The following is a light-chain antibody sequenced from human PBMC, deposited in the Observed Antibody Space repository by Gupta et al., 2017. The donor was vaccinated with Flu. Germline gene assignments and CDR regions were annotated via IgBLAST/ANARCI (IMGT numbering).Light chain of an antibody. J-gene: IGKJ1*01. CDR1: QTISSW. V-gene: IGKV1-5*03. CDR3: QHDNTYPWT. CDR2: KAS. Sequence: PSTLSASVGDRVTITCRASQTISSWLAWYQQRPGKAPNLLIYKASTLESGVPSRFSGSGSGTEFILTISSLQPDDFATYYCQHDNTYPWTFGQGTKVEVK.